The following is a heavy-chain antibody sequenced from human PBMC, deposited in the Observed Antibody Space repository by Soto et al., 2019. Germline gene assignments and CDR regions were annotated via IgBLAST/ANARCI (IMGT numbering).Heavy chain of an antibody. CDR1: GYSFTSNW. Sequence: PGESLKISCEASGYSFTSNWIGWARQMPGKGLEWMGIINPADSDIKYSPSFQGQVTISADKSISTVYLQWSSLQASDTAMYYCVRHSREEKGWTIRRLDYWGRGTLVTVSS. D-gene: IGHD2-2*01. CDR3: VRHSREEKGWTIRRLDY. V-gene: IGHV5-51*01. J-gene: IGHJ4*02. CDR2: INPADSDI.